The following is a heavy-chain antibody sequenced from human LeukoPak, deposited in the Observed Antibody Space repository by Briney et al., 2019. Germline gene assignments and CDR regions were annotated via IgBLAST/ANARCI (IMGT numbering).Heavy chain of an antibody. CDR3: ARGVLRWLRPVTDY. D-gene: IGHD5-12*01. Sequence: TGGSLRLSCAASGFTFSSYSMNWVRQAPGKGLEWVSTISSSSSYIYYADSVKGRFTISRDNAKNSLYLQMNSLRAEDTAVYCCARGVLRWLRPVTDYWGQGTLVTVSS. CDR2: ISSSSSYI. J-gene: IGHJ4*02. V-gene: IGHV3-21*01. CDR1: GFTFSSYS.